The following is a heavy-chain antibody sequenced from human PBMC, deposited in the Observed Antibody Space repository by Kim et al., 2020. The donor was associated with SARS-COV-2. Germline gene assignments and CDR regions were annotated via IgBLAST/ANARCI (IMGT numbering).Heavy chain of an antibody. Sequence: STGSSTIYYADPVKGRFTISRDNAKNSLYLQMNSLRDEDTAVYYCATDRTYWGQGTLVTVSS. J-gene: IGHJ4*02. CDR3: ATDRTY. V-gene: IGHV3-48*02. CDR2: STGSSTI.